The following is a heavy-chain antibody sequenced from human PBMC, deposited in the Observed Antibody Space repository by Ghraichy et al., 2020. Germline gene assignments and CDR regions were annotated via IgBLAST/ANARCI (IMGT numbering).Heavy chain of an antibody. CDR3: ARSVDTAMANFDY. Sequence: SETLSLTCAVYGGSFSGYYWSWIRQPPGKGLEWIGEINHSGSTNYNPSLKSRVTILVDTSKNQFSLKLSSVTAADTAVYYCARSVDTAMANFDYWGQGTLVTVSS. V-gene: IGHV4-34*01. CDR1: GGSFSGYY. D-gene: IGHD5-18*01. J-gene: IGHJ4*02. CDR2: INHSGST.